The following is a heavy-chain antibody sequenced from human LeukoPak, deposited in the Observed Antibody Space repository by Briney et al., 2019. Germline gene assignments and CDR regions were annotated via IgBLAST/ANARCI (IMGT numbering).Heavy chain of an antibody. CDR1: GFTFSSYS. D-gene: IGHD1-26*01. Sequence: GGSLRLSCAASGFTFSSYSMNWVRQAPGKGLEWVSSISSSSSYIYYADSVKGRFTISRDNAKNSLYLQMNSLRAEDTAVYYCAREDGIKWELLGYFDYWGQGTLVTVSS. V-gene: IGHV3-21*01. CDR3: AREDGIKWELLGYFDY. CDR2: ISSSSSYI. J-gene: IGHJ4*02.